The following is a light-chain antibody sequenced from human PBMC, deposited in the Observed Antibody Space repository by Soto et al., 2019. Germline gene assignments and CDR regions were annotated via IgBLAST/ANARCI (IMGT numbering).Light chain of an antibody. CDR1: QSVSSF. J-gene: IGKJ4*01. CDR3: QQRSNWPLT. Sequence: IVLTQSPATLYLSPGERATLSCRASQSVSSFLVWYQQKPGQAPRLLIYDASNMATGIPARFSGSGSGTDFTLTISSLEPEDFAVYYCQQRSNWPLTFGGGTKVEMK. CDR2: DAS. V-gene: IGKV3-11*01.